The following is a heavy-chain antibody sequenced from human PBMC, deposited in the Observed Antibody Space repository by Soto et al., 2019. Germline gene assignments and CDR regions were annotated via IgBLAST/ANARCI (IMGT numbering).Heavy chain of an antibody. CDR1: GFTFSSYA. Sequence: GGSLRLSCAASGFTFSSYAMSWVRQAPGKGLEWVSAISGSGGSTYYADSVKGRFTISRDNSKNTLYLQMNSLRAEDTAVYYCAKGAGCSSGCGGGGPPNDYWGQGTLVTVSS. CDR3: AKGAGCSSGCGGGGPPNDY. V-gene: IGHV3-23*01. CDR2: ISGSGGST. J-gene: IGHJ4*02. D-gene: IGHD6-19*01.